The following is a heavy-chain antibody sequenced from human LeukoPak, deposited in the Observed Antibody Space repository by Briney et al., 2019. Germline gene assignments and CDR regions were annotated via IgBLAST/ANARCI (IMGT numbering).Heavy chain of an antibody. CDR3: ARGKLLDTFDI. CDR1: GGTFSTYA. J-gene: IGHJ3*02. CDR2: IVPIFGKP. D-gene: IGHD3-10*01. Sequence: GASVKVSCKASGGTFSTYAISWVRQAPGQGLEWMGGIVPIFGKPSYAQKFQGRVTITADTSTSTDYMELSSLRSDDTAVYYCARGKLLDTFDIWGQGTMVAVSS. V-gene: IGHV1-69*06.